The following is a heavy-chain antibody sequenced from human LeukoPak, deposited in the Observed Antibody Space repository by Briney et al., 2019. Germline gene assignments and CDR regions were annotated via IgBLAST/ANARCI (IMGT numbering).Heavy chain of an antibody. D-gene: IGHD1-26*01. Sequence: ASVKVSCKASGYTFTSYYMHWVRQAPGQGLEWMGIINPSGGSTSYAQKFQGRVTMTRDTSTSTVYLELSSLRSEDTAVYYCAREISGTYSFDYWGQGTLVTVSS. CDR2: INPSGGST. CDR1: GYTFTSYY. CDR3: AREISGTYSFDY. V-gene: IGHV1-46*01. J-gene: IGHJ4*02.